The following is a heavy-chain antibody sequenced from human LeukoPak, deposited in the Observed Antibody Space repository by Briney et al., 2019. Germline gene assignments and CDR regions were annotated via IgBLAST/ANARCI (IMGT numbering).Heavy chain of an antibody. J-gene: IGHJ6*04. CDR2: IKQDGSEK. D-gene: IGHD3-10*02. CDR1: GFTFTSYW. CDR3: AELGITMIGGV. Sequence: PSGGSLRLSCAASGFTFTSYWMTWVRQAPGKGLEWVANIKQDGSEKYYADSVKGRFTISKDNAKNSLYLQMNSLRAEDTAVYYCAELGITMIGGVWGKGTTVTISS. V-gene: IGHV3-7*01.